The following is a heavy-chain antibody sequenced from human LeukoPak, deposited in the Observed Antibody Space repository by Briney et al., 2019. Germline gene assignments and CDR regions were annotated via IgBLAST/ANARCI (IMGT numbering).Heavy chain of an antibody. CDR3: ARGIVEAAAAFDY. CDR1: GGSISSYY. J-gene: IGHJ4*02. CDR2: IYYSGST. Sequence: SETLSLTCTVSGGSISSYYWSWIRQPPGKGLEWIGYIYYSGSTNYNPSLKSRVTISVDTSKNQFSLKLSSVTAADTAVYCCARGIVEAAAAFDYWGQGTLVTVSS. V-gene: IGHV4-59*01. D-gene: IGHD6-13*01.